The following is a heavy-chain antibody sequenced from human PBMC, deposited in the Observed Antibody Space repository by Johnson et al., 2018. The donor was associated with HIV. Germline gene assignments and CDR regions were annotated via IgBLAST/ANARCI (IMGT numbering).Heavy chain of an antibody. CDR1: GFTFSSYA. CDR2: ISGSGGST. J-gene: IGHJ3*02. CDR3: AKEGQDLRSSSSDDAFDI. V-gene: IGHV3-23*04. Sequence: VHLVESGGGVVQPGWSLRLSCAVSGFTFSSYAMSWVRQAPGKGLEWVSAISGSGGSTYYADSVKGRFTISRDNSKNTLYLQMNSLRAEDTAVYYCAKEGQDLRSSSSDDAFDIWGQGTMVTVSS. D-gene: IGHD6-13*01.